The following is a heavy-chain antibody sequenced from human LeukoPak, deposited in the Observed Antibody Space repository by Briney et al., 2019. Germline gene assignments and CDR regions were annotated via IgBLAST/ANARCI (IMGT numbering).Heavy chain of an antibody. J-gene: IGHJ6*02. V-gene: IGHV3-30-3*01. Sequence: GRSLRLSSAASGFTFSSYAMHWVRQAPGKGLEWVAVISYDGSNKYYADSVKGRFTISRDNSKNTLYLQMNSLRAEDTAVYYCARDEANSDGPYGMDVWGQGTTVTVSS. D-gene: IGHD1-1*01. CDR3: ARDEANSDGPYGMDV. CDR1: GFTFSSYA. CDR2: ISYDGSNK.